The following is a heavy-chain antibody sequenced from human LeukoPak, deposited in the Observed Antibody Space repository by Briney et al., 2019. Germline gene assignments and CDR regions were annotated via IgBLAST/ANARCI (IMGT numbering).Heavy chain of an antibody. CDR3: AKGTYYDFWSGYPDQ. CDR2: INNDGSTT. D-gene: IGHD3-3*01. Sequence: GGSLRLSCAASGFTFSSYWMHWVRQAPGKGLVWVSRINNDGSTTSYADSVKGRFTISRDYAWNTLYLQMNSLRAEDMALYYCAKGTYYDFWSGYPDQWGQGTLVTVSS. J-gene: IGHJ4*02. CDR1: GFTFSSYW. V-gene: IGHV3-74*01.